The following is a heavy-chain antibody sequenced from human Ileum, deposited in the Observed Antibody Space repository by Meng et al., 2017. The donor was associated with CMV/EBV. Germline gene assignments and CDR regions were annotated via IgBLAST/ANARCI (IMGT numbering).Heavy chain of an antibody. CDR1: GDSLSTSS. CDR3: ARAAARGVPVDL. J-gene: IGHJ5*02. D-gene: IGHD3-10*01. V-gene: IGHV4-4*07. Sequence: QGLLQESGPGLVRPSETLSLTCTVSGDSLSTSSWNWIRQSAGSRLEWIGRICGTGTTNYNPSFKSRVTLSLDKSKNQFSLKLSSVTAADTAVYYCARAAARGVPVDLWGQGTLVTVSS. CDR2: ICGTGTT.